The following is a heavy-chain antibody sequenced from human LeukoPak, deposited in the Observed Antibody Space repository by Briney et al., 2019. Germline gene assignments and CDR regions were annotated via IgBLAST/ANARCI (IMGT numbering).Heavy chain of an antibody. J-gene: IGHJ4*02. CDR2: ISDSGGTT. CDR3: AKDARRSSGWYFFDH. V-gene: IGHV3-23*01. D-gene: IGHD6-19*01. CDR1: GFTFSTLA. Sequence: GGSLRLSCAASGFTFSTLAMGWVRQAPGKGLEWVSVISDSGGTTYYAGSVKGRFTISRDNSRNTLYLQMNSLRVEDTAVYYCAKDARRSSGWYFFDHWGQGTLVTVSS.